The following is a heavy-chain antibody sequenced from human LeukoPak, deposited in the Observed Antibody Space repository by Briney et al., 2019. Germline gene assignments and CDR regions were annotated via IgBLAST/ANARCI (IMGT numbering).Heavy chain of an antibody. Sequence: QAGGSLRLSCAASGFTFYTYGMHWVRQAPGKGLEYVSGIGPDGGTTYYAKSVKGRFIISRDNSKSMVYLQMGSLTADDMAVYYCARGAQLTDYWGQGTLVTVSS. CDR1: GFTFYTYG. CDR3: ARGAQLTDY. CDR2: IGPDGGTT. V-gene: IGHV3-64*01. J-gene: IGHJ4*02. D-gene: IGHD6-13*01.